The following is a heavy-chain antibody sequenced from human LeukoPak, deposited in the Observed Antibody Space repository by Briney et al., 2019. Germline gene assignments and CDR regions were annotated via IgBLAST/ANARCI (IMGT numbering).Heavy chain of an antibody. J-gene: IGHJ5*01. CDR3: AKGYNSGWFES. CDR1: GFTFSSYA. V-gene: IGHV3-23*01. D-gene: IGHD6-19*01. CDR2: IRADNSGI. Sequence: GGSLRLSCAASGFTFSSYAMSWVRQAPGKGLEWVSAIRADNSGIHHADSLKGRFTISRDNSKNTLYLQMNSLRAEDTALYYCAKGYNSGWFESWGQGALVTVSS.